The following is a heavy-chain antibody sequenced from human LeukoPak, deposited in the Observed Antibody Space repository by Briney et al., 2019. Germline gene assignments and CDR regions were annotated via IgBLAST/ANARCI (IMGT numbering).Heavy chain of an antibody. Sequence: SETLSFTCTVSGGSISSGGYYWSWIRQHPGKGLEWIGYIYYSGSTYYNPSLKSRVTISVDTSKNQFSLKLSSVTAADTAVYYCARSPSMIVGTHAFDIWGQGTMVTVSS. D-gene: IGHD3-22*01. CDR1: GGSISSGGYY. CDR2: IYYSGST. CDR3: ARSPSMIVGTHAFDI. V-gene: IGHV4-31*03. J-gene: IGHJ3*02.